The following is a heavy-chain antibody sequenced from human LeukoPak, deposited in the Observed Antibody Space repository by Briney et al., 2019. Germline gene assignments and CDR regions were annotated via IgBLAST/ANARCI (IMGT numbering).Heavy chain of an antibody. V-gene: IGHV3-66*01. CDR3: AKDLGALEDYVSWFDP. CDR2: IYSGGST. D-gene: IGHD3-16*01. CDR1: EFSVGSNY. Sequence: GGSLRLSCAASEFSVGSNYMTWVRQAPGKGLEWVSLIYSGGSTYYADSVKGRFTISRDNSKNTLYLQMNSLRAEDTAVYYCAKDLGALEDYVSWFDPWGQGTLVTVSS. J-gene: IGHJ5*02.